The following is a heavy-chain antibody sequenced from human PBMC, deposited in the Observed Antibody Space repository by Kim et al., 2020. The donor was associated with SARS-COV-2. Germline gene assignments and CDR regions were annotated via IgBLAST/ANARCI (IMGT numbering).Heavy chain of an antibody. CDR2: ISAYNGNT. Sequence: ASVKVSCKASGYTFTSYGISWVRQAPGQGLEWMGWISAYNGNTNYAQKLQGRVTMTTDTSTSTAYMELRSLRSDDTAVYYCARDHLVPATAIPGLFDYWGQGTLVTVSS. V-gene: IGHV1-18*04. CDR3: ARDHLVPATAIPGLFDY. J-gene: IGHJ4*02. CDR1: GYTFTSYG. D-gene: IGHD2-21*02.